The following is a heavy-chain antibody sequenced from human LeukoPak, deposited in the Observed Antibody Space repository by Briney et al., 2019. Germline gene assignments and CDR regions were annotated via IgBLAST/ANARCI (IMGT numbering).Heavy chain of an antibody. CDR2: IYYSGST. V-gene: IGHV4-39*01. D-gene: IGHD2-15*01. CDR1: GGSISSSSYY. J-gene: IGHJ4*02. Sequence: SETLSLTCTVSGGSISSSSYYWGWIRQPPGKGLEWIGSIYYSGSTYYNPSLKSRVTISVDTSKNQFSLKLSSVTAADTAVYYCARAMRRHCSGGSCYLENWGQGTLVTVSS. CDR3: ARAMRRHCSGGSCYLEN.